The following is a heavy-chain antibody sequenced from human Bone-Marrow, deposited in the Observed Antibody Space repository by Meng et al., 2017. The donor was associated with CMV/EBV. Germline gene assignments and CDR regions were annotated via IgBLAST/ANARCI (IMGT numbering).Heavy chain of an antibody. CDR2: IWYDGSNK. CDR1: GFTFSSYG. D-gene: IGHD2-2*01. J-gene: IGHJ6*02. V-gene: IGHV3-33*01. Sequence: GGSLRLSCAASGFTFSSYGMHWVRQAPGKGLEWVAVIWYDGSNKYYADSVKGRFTISRDNSKNTLYLQMNSLRAEDTAVYYCARDQTDIVVVPASTSYYYGMDVWGQGTTVTVSS. CDR3: ARDQTDIVVVPASTSYYYGMDV.